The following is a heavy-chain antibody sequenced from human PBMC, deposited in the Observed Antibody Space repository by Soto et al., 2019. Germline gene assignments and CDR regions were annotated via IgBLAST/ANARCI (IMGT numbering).Heavy chain of an antibody. CDR2: IIPVFGTA. D-gene: IGHD1-26*01. CDR3: ASTGYSGSYFDY. CDR1: GGTLRNYA. J-gene: IGHJ4*02. Sequence: QAQLVQSGAEVKKPGSSVKVSCKASGGTLRNYAISWMRQGPGQGLEWMGGIIPVFGTANYAQKFQGRVAITADEATSIAYMELSSTRAEDTVVYYCASTGYSGSYFDYWGQGTLVTVSS. V-gene: IGHV1-69*01.